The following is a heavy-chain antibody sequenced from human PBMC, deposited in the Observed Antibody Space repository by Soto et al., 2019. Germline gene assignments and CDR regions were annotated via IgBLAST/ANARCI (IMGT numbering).Heavy chain of an antibody. CDR1: GGSISSSSYY. CDR2: IYYSGST. J-gene: IGHJ4*02. CDR3: ASNIVVVTSVDS. Sequence: PSETLSLTCTVSGGSISSSSYYWGWIRQPPGKGLEWIGCIYYSGSTYYNPSLKSRVTISVDTSKNQFSLKLSSVTAADTAVYYCASNIVVVTSVDSWGQGTLVTVSS. V-gene: IGHV4-39*01. D-gene: IGHD2-21*02.